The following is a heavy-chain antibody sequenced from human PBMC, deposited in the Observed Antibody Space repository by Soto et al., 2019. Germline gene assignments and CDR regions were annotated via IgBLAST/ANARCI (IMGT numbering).Heavy chain of an antibody. CDR2: IYYSGST. J-gene: IGHJ4*02. CDR3: ARIDDDYYGSGSFAFDY. CDR1: GGSISSGGYY. D-gene: IGHD3-10*01. Sequence: QVQLQESGPGLVKPSQTLSLTCTVSGGSISSGGYYWSWIRQHPGKGLEWIGYIYYSGSTYYNPSLQSRVTISVDTSKNQFSLKLSSVTAADTAVYYCARIDDDYYGSGSFAFDYWGQGTLVTVSS. V-gene: IGHV4-31*03.